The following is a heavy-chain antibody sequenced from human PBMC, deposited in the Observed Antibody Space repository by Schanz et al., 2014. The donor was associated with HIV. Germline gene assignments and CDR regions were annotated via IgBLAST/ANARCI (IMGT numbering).Heavy chain of an antibody. CDR1: GASFSDDY. Sequence: QVRLQQWGAGLLRPSETLSLTCAVYGASFSDDYWTWIRQPPGKGLEWIGEINQSGNTHYNPSLKSRVTMSTDTSKKQFSLRLTSVPAADTAVYFCARGDFGGNSVDYWGHGNLVTVSA. V-gene: IGHV4-34*02. CDR3: ARGDFGGNSVDY. CDR2: INQSGNT. J-gene: IGHJ4*01. D-gene: IGHD2-21*02.